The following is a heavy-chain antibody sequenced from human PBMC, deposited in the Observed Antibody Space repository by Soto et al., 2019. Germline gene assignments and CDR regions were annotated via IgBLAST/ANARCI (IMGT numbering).Heavy chain of an antibody. Sequence: GSLRLSCAASGFTFSDYYMSWIRQAPGKGLEWISSISGSGGTIHHADSVKGRFTISRDNAKNSLYLQMNSLRAEDTAVYYCARSSGYYNVEYFHYWGQGTLVTV. CDR3: ARSSGYYNVEYFHY. J-gene: IGHJ4*02. CDR1: GFTFSDYY. CDR2: ISGSGGTI. D-gene: IGHD3-22*01. V-gene: IGHV3-11*01.